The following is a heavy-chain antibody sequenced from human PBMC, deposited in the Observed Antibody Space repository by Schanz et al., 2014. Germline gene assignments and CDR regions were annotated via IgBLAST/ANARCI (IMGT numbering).Heavy chain of an antibody. CDR3: AREYSSFDY. CDR1: GGSVSTYY. CDR2: IHYSGNT. J-gene: IGHJ4*02. Sequence: HVQLQESGPGLVKSSETLSLTCTVSGGSVSTYYWHWIRQPPGKGLEWIGYIHYSGNTNYNPSLKSRVTISLDTSKNQFSLKVNSVTAADTAAYYCAREYSSFDYWGQGTLVTVSS. D-gene: IGHD6-19*01. V-gene: IGHV4-59*02.